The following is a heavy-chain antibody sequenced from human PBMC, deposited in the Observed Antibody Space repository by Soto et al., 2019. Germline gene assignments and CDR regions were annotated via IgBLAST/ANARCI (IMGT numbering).Heavy chain of an antibody. CDR2: IWYDGSNK. V-gene: IGHV3-33*01. Sequence: GGSLRLSCAASGFTFSSYGMHWVRQAPGKGMEWVAVIWYDGSNKYYADSVKGRFTISRDNSKNTLYLKMNCLRAEDTAVYYCARDPEQQLASFDYWAREPWSPSPQ. D-gene: IGHD6-13*01. CDR3: ARDPEQQLASFDY. J-gene: IGHJ4*02. CDR1: GFTFSSYG.